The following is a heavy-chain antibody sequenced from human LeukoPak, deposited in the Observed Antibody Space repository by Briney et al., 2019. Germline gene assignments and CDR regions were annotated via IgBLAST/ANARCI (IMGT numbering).Heavy chain of an antibody. Sequence: PSETLSLTCTVSGGSISSHYWSWIRQPPGKGLEWIGYIYYSGSTNYNPSLKSRVTISVDTSKNQLSLKLSSVTAADTAVYYCARDSSSLSKAFDIWGQGTMVTVSS. D-gene: IGHD6-6*01. CDR3: ARDSSSLSKAFDI. V-gene: IGHV4-59*11. CDR1: GGSISSHY. J-gene: IGHJ3*02. CDR2: IYYSGST.